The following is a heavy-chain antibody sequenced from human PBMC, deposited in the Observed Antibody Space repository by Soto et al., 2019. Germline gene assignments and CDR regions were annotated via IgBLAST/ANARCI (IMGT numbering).Heavy chain of an antibody. CDR3: ARGTLATILDL. V-gene: IGHV3-21*01. CDR1: GFTFSSCS. D-gene: IGHD5-12*01. CDR2: ISSSSSYI. J-gene: IGHJ2*01. Sequence: GGSLRLSCAASGFTFSSCSMNWVRQAPGKGLEWVSSISSSSSYIYYADSVKGRFTISRDNAKNSLYLQMNSLRAEDTAVYYCARGTLATILDLWGRGTLVTVSS.